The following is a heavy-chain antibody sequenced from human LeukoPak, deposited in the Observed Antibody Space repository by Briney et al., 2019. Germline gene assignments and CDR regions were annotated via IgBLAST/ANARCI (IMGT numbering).Heavy chain of an antibody. CDR3: ARDFDYNSSP. V-gene: IGHV1-2*02. CDR1: GYTFTVCY. CDR2: INPNSGGT. D-gene: IGHD3-22*01. Sequence: ASVKVSCNASGYTFTVCYIFWMRQAPGQGLEWMGGINPNSGGTNYAQKFQGRVTMTRDTSISTAYMELSNVRSDDTAVYYCARDFDYNSSPWGQGTLVTVSS. J-gene: IGHJ5*02.